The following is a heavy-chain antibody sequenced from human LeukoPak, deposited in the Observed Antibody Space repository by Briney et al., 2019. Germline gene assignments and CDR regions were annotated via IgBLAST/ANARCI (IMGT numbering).Heavy chain of an antibody. J-gene: IGHJ4*02. CDR3: ASSDDSSGYYYIGFFNY. CDR2: INHSGST. Sequence: SETLSLTCAVYGGSFSGYYWSWIRQPPGKGLEWIGEINHSGSTNYNPSLKSRVTISVDTSKNQFSLKLSSVTAADTAVYYCASSDDSSGYYYIGFFNYWGQGTLVTVSS. CDR1: GGSFSGYY. V-gene: IGHV4-34*01. D-gene: IGHD3-22*01.